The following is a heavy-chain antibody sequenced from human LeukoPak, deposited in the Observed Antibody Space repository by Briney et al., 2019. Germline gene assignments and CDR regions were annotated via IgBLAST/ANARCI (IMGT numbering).Heavy chain of an antibody. D-gene: IGHD5-24*01. Sequence: PSETLSLTCAVYGGSFSGYYWSWIRQPPGKGLEWIGEINHSGSTNYNPSLKSRVTISVDTSKNQFSLKLSSVTAADTAVYYCARQGRRRDGFNYDYYYYMDVWGKGTTVTISS. J-gene: IGHJ6*03. CDR1: GGSFSGYY. CDR2: INHSGST. V-gene: IGHV4-34*01. CDR3: ARQGRRRDGFNYDYYYYMDV.